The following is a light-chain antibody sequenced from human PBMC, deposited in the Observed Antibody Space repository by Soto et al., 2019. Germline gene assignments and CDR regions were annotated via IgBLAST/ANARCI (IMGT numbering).Light chain of an antibody. CDR3: CSYASISTYV. V-gene: IGLV2-23*01. CDR1: SSDVGNYNL. J-gene: IGLJ1*01. CDR2: EGS. Sequence: QSVLTQPASVSGSPGQSITISCTGTSSDVGNYNLVSWYQQHPGKAPKLMIYEGSKRLSGVSNRFSGSKSGNTASLTISGLQAEDEADYYCCSYASISTYVFGSGTKVTV.